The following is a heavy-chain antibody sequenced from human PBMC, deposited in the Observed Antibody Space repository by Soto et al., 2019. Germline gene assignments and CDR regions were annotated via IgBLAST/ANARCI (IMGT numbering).Heavy chain of an antibody. Sequence: ASVKVCCKASGYTFTSYGISWVRQAPGQGLEWMGWISAYNGNTNYAQKLQGRVTMTTDTSTSTAYMELRSLRSDDTAVYYCARDRIVAVAGDDAFDIWGQGTMVTVS. CDR1: GYTFTSYG. J-gene: IGHJ3*02. V-gene: IGHV1-18*01. CDR2: ISAYNGNT. CDR3: ARDRIVAVAGDDAFDI. D-gene: IGHD6-19*01.